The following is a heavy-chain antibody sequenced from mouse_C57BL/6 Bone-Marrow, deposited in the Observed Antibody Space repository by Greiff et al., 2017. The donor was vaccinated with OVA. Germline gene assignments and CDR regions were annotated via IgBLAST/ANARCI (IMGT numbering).Heavy chain of an antibody. CDR3: ARGWDWFAY. CDR2: INPSSGYT. V-gene: IGHV1-4*01. Sequence: VQLQESGAELARPGASVKMSCKASGYTFTSYTMHWVKQRPGQGLEWIGYINPSSGYTKYNQKFKDKATLTADKSSSPAYMQLSSLTSEDSAVYYCARGWDWFAYWGQGTLVTVSA. CDR1: GYTFTSYT. J-gene: IGHJ3*01. D-gene: IGHD1-1*02.